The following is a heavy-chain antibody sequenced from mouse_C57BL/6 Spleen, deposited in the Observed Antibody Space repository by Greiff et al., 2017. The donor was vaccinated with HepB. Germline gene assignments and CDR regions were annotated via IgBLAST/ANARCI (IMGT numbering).Heavy chain of an antibody. D-gene: IGHD1-1*01. CDR3: ANYYYYGSSDYFDY. Sequence: VHVKQSVAELVRPVASVKLSCTASGFNIKNTYMHWVKQRPEQGLEWIGRIDPANGNTKYAPKFQGKATITADTSSNTAYLQLSSLTSEDTAIYYCANYYYYGSSDYFDYWGQGTTLTVSS. V-gene: IGHV14-3*01. J-gene: IGHJ2*01. CDR2: IDPANGNT. CDR1: GFNIKNTY.